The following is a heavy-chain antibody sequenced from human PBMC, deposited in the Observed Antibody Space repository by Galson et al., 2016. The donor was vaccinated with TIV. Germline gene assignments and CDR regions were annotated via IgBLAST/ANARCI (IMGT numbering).Heavy chain of an antibody. J-gene: IGHJ4*02. CDR1: GDTFTSHA. CDR2: IVPILDLP. CDR3: AKFGSSDSESVFDS. Sequence: SVKVSCKASGDTFTSHAFSWVRQAPGQGLEWMGRIVPILDLPHYAQRFQGRVTISADTSASTVYMELSSLRSDDTAFYYCAKFGSSDSESVFDSWGQGTLVTVAT. V-gene: IGHV1-69*04. D-gene: IGHD6-13*01.